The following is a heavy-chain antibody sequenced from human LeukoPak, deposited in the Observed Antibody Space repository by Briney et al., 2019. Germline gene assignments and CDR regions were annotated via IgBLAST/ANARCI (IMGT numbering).Heavy chain of an antibody. CDR1: GFTFSSYA. D-gene: IGHD2-2*02. J-gene: IGHJ6*03. CDR3: ARKYQLLYSLPYYMDV. Sequence: GGSLRLSCAASGFTFSSYAMSWVRQAPGKGLEWVSAISGSGGSTYYADSVKGRFTISRDNSKNTLYLQMNSLRAEDTAVYYCARKYQLLYSLPYYMDVWGKGTTVTVSS. CDR2: ISGSGGST. V-gene: IGHV3-23*01.